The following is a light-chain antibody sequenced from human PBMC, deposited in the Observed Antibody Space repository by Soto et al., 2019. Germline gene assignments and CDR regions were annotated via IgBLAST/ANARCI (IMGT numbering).Light chain of an antibody. Sequence: DIPMTQSPSTLSASVGDRVTITCRASQTISTWLAWYQQKPGKAPKLLIYKASSLESGVPSRFSGSGSGTEFTLTISSLQPDDFATYYCQHYKSYFYTFGQGTKLEIK. V-gene: IGKV1-5*03. CDR3: QHYKSYFYT. CDR2: KAS. J-gene: IGKJ2*01. CDR1: QTISTW.